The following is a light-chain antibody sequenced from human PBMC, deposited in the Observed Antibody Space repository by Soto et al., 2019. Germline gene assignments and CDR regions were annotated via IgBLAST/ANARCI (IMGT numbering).Light chain of an antibody. J-gene: IGLJ3*02. CDR1: SSNIGSNT. CDR3: AAWDDSRLWV. Sequence: QSVLTQPTSASGTPGQRVTISCSGSSSNIGSNTVNWYQQLPGTAPKLLIYSNNQRPSGVPDRFSGSKSGTSASLAISGLQSEDEADYYCAAWDDSRLWVFGGGTKLTVL. CDR2: SNN. V-gene: IGLV1-44*01.